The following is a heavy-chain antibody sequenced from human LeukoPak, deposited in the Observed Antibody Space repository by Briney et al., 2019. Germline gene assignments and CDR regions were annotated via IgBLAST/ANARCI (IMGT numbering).Heavy chain of an antibody. CDR1: GYTFTSYG. J-gene: IGHJ4*02. CDR2: IIPIFGTA. Sequence: SVKVSCKASGYTFTSYGISWVRQAPGQGLEWMGGIIPIFGTANYAQKFQGRVTITADESTSTAYMELSSLRSEDTAVYYCARNVAGSSDYFDYWGQGTLVTVSS. CDR3: ARNVAGSSDYFDY. D-gene: IGHD1-26*01. V-gene: IGHV1-69*13.